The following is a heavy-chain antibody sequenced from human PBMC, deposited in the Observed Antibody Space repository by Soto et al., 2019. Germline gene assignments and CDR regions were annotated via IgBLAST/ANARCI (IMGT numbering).Heavy chain of an antibody. CDR3: ARDVGQRVDYYYYGMDV. Sequence: ASVKVSFKASGYTFTSYGISWVRQAPGQGLEWMGWISAYNGNTNYAQKLQGRVTMTTDTSTSTAYMELRSLRSDDTAVYYCARDVGQRVDYYYYGMDVWGQGTTVTGSS. CDR2: ISAYNGNT. D-gene: IGHD6-25*01. J-gene: IGHJ6*02. CDR1: GYTFTSYG. V-gene: IGHV1-18*01.